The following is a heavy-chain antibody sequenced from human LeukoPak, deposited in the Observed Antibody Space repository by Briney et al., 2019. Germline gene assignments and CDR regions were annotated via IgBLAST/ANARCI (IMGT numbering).Heavy chain of an antibody. D-gene: IGHD3-10*01. CDR1: GLTFPNDW. V-gene: IGHV3-15*01. Sequence: GDSLRLSCAASGLTFPNDWMSWVRQAPVKGLEWVGRIKSNTYGGTTDYAAPVRGRFFISRDDSKNTLYLQMNSLKIEDTALYYCTTWDSGLWGQGTLVTVSS. CDR2: IKSNTYGGTT. CDR3: TTWDSGL. J-gene: IGHJ4*02.